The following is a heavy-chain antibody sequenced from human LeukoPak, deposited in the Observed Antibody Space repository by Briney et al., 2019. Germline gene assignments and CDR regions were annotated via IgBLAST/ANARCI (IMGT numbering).Heavy chain of an antibody. V-gene: IGHV4-61*02. D-gene: IGHD3-22*01. CDR2: IYTSGST. J-gene: IGHJ4*02. Sequence: PSETLSLTCTGSGGSISSGRYYWSWVRQPAGKGREWIGRIYTSGSTNFNPSLKSRVTISGDTSKNQFSLKLSSMTAADTAVYCCARGYYDSSGYGDVWYFDYWGQGTLVTVSS. CDR3: ARGYYDSSGYGDVWYFDY. CDR1: GGSISSGRYY.